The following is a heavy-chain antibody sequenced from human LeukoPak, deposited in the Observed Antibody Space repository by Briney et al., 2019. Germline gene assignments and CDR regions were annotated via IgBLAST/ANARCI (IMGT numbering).Heavy chain of an antibody. Sequence: PGGSLRLSCAASGFAFNDFAMYRVRQAPGKGLDWVALIRRDGSHKYYAHSIKGRFTISRDNSKNTLYLQMSSLRAEDTAVYYCAKSSIMFAAGRLGSIDFWGQGTLVTVSS. CDR2: IRRDGSHK. CDR3: AKSSIMFAAGRLGSIDF. V-gene: IGHV3-30*02. CDR1: GFAFNDFA. J-gene: IGHJ4*02. D-gene: IGHD6-25*01.